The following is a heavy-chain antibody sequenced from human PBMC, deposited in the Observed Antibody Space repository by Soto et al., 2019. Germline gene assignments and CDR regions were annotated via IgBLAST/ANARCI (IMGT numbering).Heavy chain of an antibody. CDR1: GGSIYRSGYY. J-gene: IGHJ4*02. V-gene: IGHV4-39*01. D-gene: IGHD2-15*01. Sequence: SETLSLTCTVSGGSIYRSGYYWGWIRQPPGRGLEWIGNIDYNGVTYSNPSLKSRVTISRDTSKNQFSLKLTSVTAADTALYYCGRVLVGATGHTDSDSWGPGTLVTVSS. CDR3: GRVLVGATGHTDSDS. CDR2: IDYNGVT.